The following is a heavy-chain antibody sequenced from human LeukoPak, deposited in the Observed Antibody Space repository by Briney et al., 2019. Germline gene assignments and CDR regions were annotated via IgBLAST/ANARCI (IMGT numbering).Heavy chain of an antibody. CDR3: AREWLQFLDY. Sequence: GGSLRLSCASSGFTFSSYSMNWVRQAPGKGLEWVSSISSSSSYIYYADSVKGRFTISRDNAKNSLYLQMNSLRAEDTAVYYCAREWLQFLDYWGQGTLVTVSS. V-gene: IGHV3-21*01. CDR1: GFTFSSYS. J-gene: IGHJ4*02. D-gene: IGHD5-24*01. CDR2: ISSSSSYI.